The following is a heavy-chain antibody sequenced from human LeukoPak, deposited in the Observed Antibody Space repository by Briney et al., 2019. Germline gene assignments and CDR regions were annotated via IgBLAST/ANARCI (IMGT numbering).Heavy chain of an antibody. CDR3: ARRGRIAVGHGDY. CDR1: GYRFTSYW. J-gene: IGHJ4*02. Sequence: GESLKISCKGSGYRFTSYWIRWVGQMPGKGLEWMGIIYPGDSDTRYSPSFQGQVTISADKSISTAYLQWSSLKASDTAMYYCARRGRIAVGHGDYWGQGTLVTVSS. CDR2: IYPGDSDT. D-gene: IGHD6-19*01. V-gene: IGHV5-51*01.